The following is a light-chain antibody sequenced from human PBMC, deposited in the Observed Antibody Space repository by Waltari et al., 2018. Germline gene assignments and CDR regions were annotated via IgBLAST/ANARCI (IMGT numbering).Light chain of an antibody. CDR2: DVT. J-gene: IGLJ3*02. Sequence: QSALTQPASVSGSPGQSVTISCTGTSSDVGGYNFVSWYQQHPGRAPKLMIYDVTHRPAGVPTRFSGSKAGDTASLTIAGLQAADEAEYYCSSYSSTNTVVFGGGTQPTV. CDR3: SSYSSTNTVV. CDR1: SSDVGGYNF. V-gene: IGLV2-14*03.